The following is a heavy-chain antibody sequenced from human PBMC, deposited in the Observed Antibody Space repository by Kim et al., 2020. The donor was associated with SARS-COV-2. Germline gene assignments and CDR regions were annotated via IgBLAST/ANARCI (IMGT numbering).Heavy chain of an antibody. CDR1: GGSISSSSYY. J-gene: IGHJ4*01. Sequence: SETLSLTCTVSGGSISSSSYYWGWIRQPPGKGLEWIGSIYYSGSTYYNPSLKSRVTISVDTSKNQFSLRLSSVTAADTAVYYCVRHIVVVPAVPFDYWG. V-gene: IGHV4-39*01. CDR3: VRHIVVVPAVPFDY. CDR2: IYYSGST. D-gene: IGHD2-2*01.